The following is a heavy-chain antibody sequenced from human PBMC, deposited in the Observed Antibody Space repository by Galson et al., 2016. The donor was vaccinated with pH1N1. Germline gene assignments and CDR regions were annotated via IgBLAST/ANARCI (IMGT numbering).Heavy chain of an antibody. J-gene: IGHJ5*02. V-gene: IGHV4-4*02. D-gene: IGHD4-23*01. Sequence: ETRSLTCAASGGSISSRNWWSWVRQPPRQGLEWIGEIYHLGGTNYNQSLKSRVTISLDKSKNHFSLNLASVTAADTAVYYCARDGGDYGGAGQYKYFDPWGQGTLGTVSS. CDR1: GGSISSRNW. CDR2: IYHLGGT. CDR3: ARDGGDYGGAGQYKYFDP.